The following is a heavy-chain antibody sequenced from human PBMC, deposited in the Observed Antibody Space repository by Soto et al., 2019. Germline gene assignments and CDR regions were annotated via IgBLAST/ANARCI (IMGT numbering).Heavy chain of an antibody. V-gene: IGHV4-61*01. Sequence: SETLSLTCTFSGYSLSTGSYFWSWIRQSPGKGPEWIGSIYYSGSTKYSPSVKGRVTISIDTSKNQFSLRVNSVTAADTAVYYCARNADVATYMDLAYFKSWGEGTLVTVSS. CDR1: GYSLSTGSYF. J-gene: IGHJ4*02. CDR3: ARNADVATYMDLAYFKS. D-gene: IGHD3-16*01. CDR2: IYYSGST.